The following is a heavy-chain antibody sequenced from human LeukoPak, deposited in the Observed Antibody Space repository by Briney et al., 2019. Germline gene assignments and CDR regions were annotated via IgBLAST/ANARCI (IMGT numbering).Heavy chain of an antibody. V-gene: IGHV3-74*03. CDR2: INGDGSTT. CDR3: ARGAAPQGY. CDR1: GFTFSSDW. J-gene: IGHJ4*02. D-gene: IGHD2-15*01. Sequence: GGSLRLSCAASGFTFSSDWMHWVRHAPGKGLVWVSRINGDGSTTAYADSVKGRFTISRDNAKNTLYLQMNSLRVEDTAVYYCARGAAPQGYWGQGTLVTVSS.